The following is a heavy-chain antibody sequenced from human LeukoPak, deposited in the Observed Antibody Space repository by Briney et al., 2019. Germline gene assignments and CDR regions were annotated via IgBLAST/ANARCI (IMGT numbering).Heavy chain of an antibody. J-gene: IGHJ4*02. D-gene: IGHD4-11*01. Sequence: GGSLRLSCAASGFTVSSNYMSWVRQAPGKGLEWVAFIRYDGSNKYYADSVKGRFTISRDNSKNTLYLQMNSLRAEDTAVYYCLPKTVNFRDWGQGTLVTVSS. V-gene: IGHV3-30*02. CDR1: GFTVSSNY. CDR3: LPKTVNFRD. CDR2: IRYDGSNK.